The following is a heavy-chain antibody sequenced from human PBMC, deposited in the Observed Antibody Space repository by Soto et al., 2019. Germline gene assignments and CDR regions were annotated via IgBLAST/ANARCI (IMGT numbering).Heavy chain of an antibody. CDR1: GYTFTSYY. J-gene: IGHJ3*02. V-gene: IGHV1-2*04. Sequence: ASVKVSCKASGYTFTSYYMHSVRQAPGQGLEWMGWINPNSGGTNYAQKFQGWVTMTRDTSISTAYMELSRLRSDDTAVYYCASGIAAAQYDAFDIWGQGTMVTVS. CDR3: ASGIAAAQYDAFDI. CDR2: INPNSGGT. D-gene: IGHD6-13*01.